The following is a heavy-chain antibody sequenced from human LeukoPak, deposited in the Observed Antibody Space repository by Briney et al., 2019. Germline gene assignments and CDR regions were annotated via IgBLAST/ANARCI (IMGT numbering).Heavy chain of an antibody. CDR2: IKQDGSEK. Sequence: GGSLRLSCAASGFTFSNYWMSWVRQAPGKGLEWVANIKQDGSEKYYVDSVKGRFTISRDNAKNSLYLQMNSLRAEDTAVYYCARGGFLSWFDPWGQGTLVTVSS. CDR3: ARGGFLSWFDP. D-gene: IGHD2/OR15-2a*01. CDR1: GFTFSNYW. V-gene: IGHV3-7*01. J-gene: IGHJ5*02.